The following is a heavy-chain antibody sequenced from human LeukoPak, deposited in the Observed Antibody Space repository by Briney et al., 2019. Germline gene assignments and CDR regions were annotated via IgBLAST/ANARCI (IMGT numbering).Heavy chain of an antibody. J-gene: IGHJ5*02. CDR3: ARDNSGPDPEHWAA. CDR2: ISGSGHST. CDR1: GFTFSSYS. D-gene: IGHD1-14*01. V-gene: IGHV3-23*01. Sequence: GGSLRLSCAASGFTFSSYSMSWVRQAPGKGLEWVSAISGSGHSTYYADSVKGRFTISRDNAKNSLYLQMDGLGVEDTAIYYCARDNSGPDPEHWAAWGQGTLVTVSS.